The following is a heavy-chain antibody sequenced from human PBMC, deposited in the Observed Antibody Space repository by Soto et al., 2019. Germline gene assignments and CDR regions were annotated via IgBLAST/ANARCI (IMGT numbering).Heavy chain of an antibody. V-gene: IGHV4-31*03. CDR3: AREVDDYDFWSGPRNWFDP. CDR1: GGSISSGGYY. J-gene: IGHJ5*02. Sequence: QVQLQESGPGLVKPSQTLSLTCTVSGGSISSGGYYWSWIRQHPGKGLEWIGYIYYSGSTYYNPSLKSRVTISVDTSKNQFSLKLSSVTAADTAVYYCAREVDDYDFWSGPRNWFDPWGQGTLVTVSS. CDR2: IYYSGST. D-gene: IGHD3-3*01.